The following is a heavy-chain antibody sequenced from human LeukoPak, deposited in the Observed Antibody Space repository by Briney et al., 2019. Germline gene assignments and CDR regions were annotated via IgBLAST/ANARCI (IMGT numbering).Heavy chain of an antibody. CDR2: VIPIFGTP. CDR3: AMHDYGDYALDG. CDR1: GGMFGNYA. V-gene: IGHV1-69*13. D-gene: IGHD4-17*01. J-gene: IGHJ4*02. Sequence: SVKVSCKTSGGMFGNYAFSWVRQAPGQGLQWMGGVIPIFGTPKYAPNFQGRVTITADESTSTAYMELSSLRSEDTAVYYCAMHDYGDYALDGWGQGTLVTVSS.